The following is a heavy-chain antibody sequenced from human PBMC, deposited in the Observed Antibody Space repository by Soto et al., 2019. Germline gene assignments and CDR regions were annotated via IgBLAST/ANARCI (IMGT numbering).Heavy chain of an antibody. J-gene: IGHJ6*02. CDR1: GYTFTSYY. CDR2: INPSGGST. D-gene: IGHD4-17*01. Sequence: GASVKVSCKASGYTFTSYYMHWVRQAPGQGLEWMGIINPSGGSTSYAQKFQGRVTMTRDTSTSTVYMELSSLRSEDTTVYYCARDDYGENYYYGMDVWGQGATVTVSS. V-gene: IGHV1-46*01. CDR3: ARDDYGENYYYGMDV.